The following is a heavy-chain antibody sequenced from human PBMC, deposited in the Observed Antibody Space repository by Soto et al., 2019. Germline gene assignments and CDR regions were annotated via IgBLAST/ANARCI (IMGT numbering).Heavy chain of an antibody. Sequence: EVQLVESGGGLVQPGGSLRLSCAASGFTVSSNYMSWVRQAPGKGLEWVSVIYSGGSTYYADSVKGRFTISRDNSKNTLYLQMNSLRAEDTAVYYCARPNTIFGVVIDYWGQGTLVTVSS. CDR2: IYSGGST. CDR1: GFTVSSNY. CDR3: ARPNTIFGVVIDY. J-gene: IGHJ4*02. D-gene: IGHD3-3*01. V-gene: IGHV3-66*04.